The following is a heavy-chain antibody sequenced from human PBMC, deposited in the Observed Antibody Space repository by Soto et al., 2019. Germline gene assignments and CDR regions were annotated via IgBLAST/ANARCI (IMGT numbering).Heavy chain of an antibody. CDR2: IYWDDDK. Sequence: QITLKESGPPLVKPTQTLTLTCTFSGFSLTARPMGVGWVRQPPGKALEWLAVIYWDDDKRYSPSLKNRLTITKDTAGTQVVLTMTDMGLVDTATYYCAHRLSGYSWNGGYFDYWGQGALVTVSS. J-gene: IGHJ4*02. CDR1: GFSLTARPMG. V-gene: IGHV2-5*02. D-gene: IGHD1-1*01. CDR3: AHRLSGYSWNGGYFDY.